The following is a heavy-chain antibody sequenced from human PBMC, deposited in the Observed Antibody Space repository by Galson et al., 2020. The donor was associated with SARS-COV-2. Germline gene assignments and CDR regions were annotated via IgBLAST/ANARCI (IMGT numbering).Heavy chain of an antibody. V-gene: IGHV2-70*11. CDR1: GFSLSTSGMC. D-gene: IGHD6-19*01. J-gene: IGHJ4*02. CDR2: IDWDDDQ. CDR3: ARIDSSGCRGNY. Sequence: ESGPTLVKPTQTLTLTCTFSGFSLSTSGMCVSWIRQPPGKALEWLARIDWDDDQYYSTSLKTRLNISKDTSKNQVVLTMTNMDPVDTATYYCARIDSSGCRGNYWGQGTLVTVSS.